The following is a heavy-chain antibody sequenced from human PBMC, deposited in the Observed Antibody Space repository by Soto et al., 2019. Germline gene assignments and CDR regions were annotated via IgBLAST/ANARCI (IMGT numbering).Heavy chain of an antibody. D-gene: IGHD3-10*01. CDR1: GFTFSSYA. CDR3: TRGIKGRSYFDY. Sequence: PGGSLRLSCAASGFTFSSYAMHWVRQAPGKGLEWVAVISYDGSNKYYADSVNGRFTISRDNSKNTLYLQMNSLRAEDTAVYYCTRGIKGRSYFDYWGQGTLVTVSS. J-gene: IGHJ4*02. V-gene: IGHV3-30-3*01. CDR2: ISYDGSNK.